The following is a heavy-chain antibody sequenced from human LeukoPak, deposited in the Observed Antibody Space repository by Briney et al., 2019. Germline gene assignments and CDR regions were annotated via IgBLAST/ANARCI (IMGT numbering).Heavy chain of an antibody. D-gene: IGHD6-19*01. J-gene: IGHJ4*02. V-gene: IGHV5-51*01. CDR1: GYSFTSYW. CDR2: IYPGDSDT. Sequence: GESLKISCKGSGYSFTSYWIGWVRQMPGKGLEWMGIIYPGDSDTRYSPSFQGQVTISADKSISTAYLQWSSLKASDTAMYYCARLDSSGWGLGNYFDYWGQGTLVTVSS. CDR3: ARLDSSGWGLGNYFDY.